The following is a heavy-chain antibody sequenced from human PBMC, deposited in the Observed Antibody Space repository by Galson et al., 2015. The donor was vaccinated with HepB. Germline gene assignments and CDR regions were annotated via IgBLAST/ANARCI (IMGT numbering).Heavy chain of an antibody. V-gene: IGHV3-23*01. CDR2: ISGSGGST. CDR1: GFTFSSYA. J-gene: IGHJ4*02. CDR3: AKDWNCSGGSCYLFDC. Sequence: SLRLSCAASGFTFSSYAMSWVRQAPGKGLEWVSAISGSGGSTSYADSVKGRFTISRDNSKNTLYLQMNSLRAEDTAVYYCAKDWNCSGGSCYLFDCWGQGTLVTVSS. D-gene: IGHD2-15*01.